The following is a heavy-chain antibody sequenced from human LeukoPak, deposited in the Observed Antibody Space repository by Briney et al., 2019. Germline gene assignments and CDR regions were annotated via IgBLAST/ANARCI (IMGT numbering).Heavy chain of an antibody. V-gene: IGHV4-34*01. CDR3: ATTVVAKSSGVSYFDY. Sequence: SETLSLTCAVYGGSFSGYYWSWIRQPPGKGLEWTGEINHSGSTNYNPSLKSRVTISVDTSKNQFSLKLSSVTAADTAVYYCATTVVAKSSGVSYFDYWGQGTLVTVSS. CDR2: INHSGST. J-gene: IGHJ4*02. D-gene: IGHD4-23*01. CDR1: GGSFSGYY.